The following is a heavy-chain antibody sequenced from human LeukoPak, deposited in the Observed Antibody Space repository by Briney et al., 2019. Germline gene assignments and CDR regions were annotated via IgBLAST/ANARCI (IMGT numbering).Heavy chain of an antibody. J-gene: IGHJ4*02. D-gene: IGHD6-19*01. V-gene: IGHV4-39*01. Sequence: PSETLSLTCTVSGGSISSSSCHWGWIRQPPGKGLEWIGSIYYSGSTYYNPSLKSRVTISVDTSKNQFSLKLSSVTAADAAVFYCARGVGMAVAGTRADYWGQGTLVTVSS. CDR2: IYYSGST. CDR3: ARGVGMAVAGTRADY. CDR1: GGSISSSSCH.